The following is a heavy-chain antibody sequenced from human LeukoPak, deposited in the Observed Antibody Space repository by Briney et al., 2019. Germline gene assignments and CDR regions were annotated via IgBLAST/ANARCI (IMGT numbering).Heavy chain of an antibody. CDR1: GGSTSNYY. Sequence: SETLSLTCAVSGGSTSNYYWSWIRQPPGKGLEWIGYIYYSGTTNYNPSLKSRVTISVDTSKNQFSLKLNSVTAADTAVYYCARGVYIAAAQYGYWGQGTLVTVSS. D-gene: IGHD6-13*01. J-gene: IGHJ4*02. V-gene: IGHV4-59*01. CDR2: IYYSGTT. CDR3: ARGVYIAAAQYGY.